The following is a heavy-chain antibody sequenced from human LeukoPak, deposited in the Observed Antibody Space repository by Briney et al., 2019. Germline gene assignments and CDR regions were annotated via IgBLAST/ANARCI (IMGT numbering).Heavy chain of an antibody. CDR1: GSTVATFF. CDR2: IYSGGST. CDR3: ARHGEGDAFDI. J-gene: IGHJ3*02. V-gene: IGHV3-53*01. D-gene: IGHD7-27*01. Sequence: GGSLRLSCAASGSTVATFFMSWVRQAPGKGLEWVSLIYSGGSTYYADSVKGRFTISRDNSKNTLYLQMNILGAEDTAIYYCARHGEGDAFDIWGQGTMVTVSS.